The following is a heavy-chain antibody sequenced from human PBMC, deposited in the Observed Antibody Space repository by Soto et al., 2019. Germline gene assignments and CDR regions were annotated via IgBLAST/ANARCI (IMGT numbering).Heavy chain of an antibody. CDR1: GGSISTSSYF. Sequence: QLQLPESGPGLVKPSETLSLTCTVSGGSISTSSYFWGWIRQPPGKGLEWIGSIYYSGSTYYNPSLKSLLTISVDTSKNQFSLKLSYVTAADTAVYYCARDYDSSGDYWGQGTLVTVSS. CDR2: IYYSGST. J-gene: IGHJ4*02. V-gene: IGHV4-39*01. D-gene: IGHD3-22*01. CDR3: ARDYDSSGDY.